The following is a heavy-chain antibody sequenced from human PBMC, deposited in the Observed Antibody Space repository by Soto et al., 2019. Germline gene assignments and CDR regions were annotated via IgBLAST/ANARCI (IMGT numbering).Heavy chain of an antibody. J-gene: IGHJ3*02. D-gene: IGHD5-12*01. CDR3: ARVDRRWLQNAFDI. CDR1: GYPINGYY. Sequence: ASVKVSCTASGYPINGYYMHWVRQAPGQGLEWMGIINPSGGSISYAQKFQGRVTMTRDTSTSTVYMELSSLRSEDTAVYYCARVDRRWLQNAFDIWGQGTMVTVSS. CDR2: INPSGGSI. V-gene: IGHV1-46*02.